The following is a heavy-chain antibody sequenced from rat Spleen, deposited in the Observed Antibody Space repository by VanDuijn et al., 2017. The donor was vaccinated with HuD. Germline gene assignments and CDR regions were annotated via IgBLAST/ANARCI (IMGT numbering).Heavy chain of an antibody. D-gene: IGHD1-7*01. V-gene: IGHV5S14*01. CDR2: ISTGGGNT. CDR3: TTETVLRVPY. CDR1: GFTFSNYG. J-gene: IGHJ2*01. Sequence: EVQLVESGGGLVQPGRSLKLSCAASGFTFSNYGMAWVRLTPMKGLEWVASISTGGGNTYYRDSVKGRFTISRNTAKNTQSLQMDSLRSEDTATYYCTTETVLRVPYWGQGVMVTVSS.